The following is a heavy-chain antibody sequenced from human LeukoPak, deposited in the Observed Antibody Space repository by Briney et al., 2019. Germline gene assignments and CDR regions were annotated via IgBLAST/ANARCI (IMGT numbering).Heavy chain of an antibody. D-gene: IGHD6-13*01. CDR2: IYYSGST. V-gene: IGHV4-30-4*08. CDR1: GGSVSSGSYY. CDR3: ARLGSSSWYYFDY. J-gene: IGHJ4*02. Sequence: NPSETLSLTCTVSGGSVSSGSYYWSWIRQPPGKGLEWIGYIYYSGSTYYNPSLKSRVTISVDTSKNQFSLKLSSVTAADTAVYYCARLGSSSWYYFDYWGQGTLVTVSS.